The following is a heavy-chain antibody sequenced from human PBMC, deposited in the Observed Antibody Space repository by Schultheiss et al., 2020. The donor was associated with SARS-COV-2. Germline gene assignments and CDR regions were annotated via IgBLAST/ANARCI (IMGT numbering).Heavy chain of an antibody. D-gene: IGHD2-2*01. CDR2: IWYDGSNK. CDR1: GFTFSSYG. CDR3: ARDTDLYCSSTSCYPNYFDY. V-gene: IGHV3-33*01. Sequence: GESLKISCAASGFTFSSYGMHWVRQAPGKGLEWVAVIWYDGSNKYYADSVKGRFTISRDNAKNTLYLQMNSLRAEDTAVYYCARDTDLYCSSTSCYPNYFDYWGQGTLVTVSS. J-gene: IGHJ4*02.